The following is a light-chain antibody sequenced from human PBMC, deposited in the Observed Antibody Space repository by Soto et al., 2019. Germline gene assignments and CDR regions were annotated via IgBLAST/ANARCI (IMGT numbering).Light chain of an antibody. Sequence: EIVLTQSPGTLPVSPGERATLSCRASQSIRSTYLAWYQQKPGQAPRLLIFGGSNRATGIPDRFRGSGSGSYFTLTISRLAPEDFAVYFCQCQQYGVSPVYAFGQGTRLESK. CDR1: QSIRSTY. CDR2: GGS. CDR3: QQYGVSPVYA. J-gene: IGKJ2*01. V-gene: IGKV3-20*01.